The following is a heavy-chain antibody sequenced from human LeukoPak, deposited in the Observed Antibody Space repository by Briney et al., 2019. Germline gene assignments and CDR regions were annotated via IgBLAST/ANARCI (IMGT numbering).Heavy chain of an antibody. D-gene: IGHD4-17*01. CDR2: ISAYNGNT. CDR1: GYTFTSSG. Sequence: ASVKVSCKASGYTFTSSGISWVRQAPGQGLEWMGWISAYNGNTKYAQKFQGRVTMTTDTSTSTAYMELGSLRSDDTAVYYCARTMVTTFSDAFDIWGQGTMVIVSS. CDR3: ARTMVTTFSDAFDI. V-gene: IGHV1-18*01. J-gene: IGHJ3*02.